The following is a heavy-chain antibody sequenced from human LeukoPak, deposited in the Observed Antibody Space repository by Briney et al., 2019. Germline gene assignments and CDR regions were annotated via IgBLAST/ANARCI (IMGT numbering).Heavy chain of an antibody. D-gene: IGHD5-18*01. J-gene: IGHJ6*02. CDR3: AKDSSGYSYAHYYGMDV. V-gene: IGHV3-30*18. CDR2: ISYDGSNK. CDR1: GFTFSSHW. Sequence: GGSLRLSCAGSGFTFSSHWIGWVRQAPGEGLEWVAIISYDGSNKYYADSVKGRFTISRDNSKNTLYLQMNSLRAEDTAVYYCAKDSSGYSYAHYYGMDVWGQGTTVTVSS.